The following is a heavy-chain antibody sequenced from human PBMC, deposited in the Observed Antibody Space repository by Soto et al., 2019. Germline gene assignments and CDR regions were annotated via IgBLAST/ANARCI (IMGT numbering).Heavy chain of an antibody. CDR2: IYYSVST. D-gene: IGHD4-17*01. CDR1: GGSVSSGSYY. Sequence: QVQLQESGPGLVKPSETLSLTCTVSGGSVSSGSYYWSWIRQPPGKGLEWIGYIYYSVSTNYNPSLKSRVTISVDTSKNQFSLKLSSVTAADTAVYYCARADYGDRTWYFDLWGRGTLGTVSS. J-gene: IGHJ2*01. CDR3: ARADYGDRTWYFDL. V-gene: IGHV4-61*01.